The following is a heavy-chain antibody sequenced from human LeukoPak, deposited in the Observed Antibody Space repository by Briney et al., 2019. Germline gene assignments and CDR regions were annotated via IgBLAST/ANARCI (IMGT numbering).Heavy chain of an antibody. D-gene: IGHD5-18*01. CDR3: ARGYNYGDY. CDR1: GYSFTAYY. CDR2: INPTSGST. V-gene: IGHV1-46*01. J-gene: IGHJ4*02. Sequence: GASVKVYCKASGYSFTAYYIHWVRQAPGQGLEWMGIINPTSGSTSYAQKFQGRVTMTRDTSTSTVYMELSSLRSDDTAVCYCARGYNYGDYWGQGTLVIVSS.